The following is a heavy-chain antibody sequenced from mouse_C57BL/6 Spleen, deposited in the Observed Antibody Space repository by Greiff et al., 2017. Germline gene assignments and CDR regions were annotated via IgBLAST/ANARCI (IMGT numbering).Heavy chain of an antibody. V-gene: IGHV1-62-2*01. D-gene: IGHD2-4*01. CDR1: GYTFTEYT. CDR3: ARHFYYDYDVDYAMDY. CDR2: FYPGSGSI. Sequence: QVQLKQSGAELVKPGAPVKLSCKASGYTFTEYTIHWVKQRSGQGLEWIGWFYPGSGSIKYNEKFKDKATLTADKSSSTVYMELSRLTSEDSAVYFCARHFYYDYDVDYAMDYCGQGTSVTVSS. J-gene: IGHJ4*01.